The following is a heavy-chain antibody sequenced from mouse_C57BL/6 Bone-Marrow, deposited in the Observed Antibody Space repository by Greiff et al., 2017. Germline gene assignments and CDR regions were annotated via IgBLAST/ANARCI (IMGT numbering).Heavy chain of an antibody. D-gene: IGHD2-4*01. CDR3: ARDAWYDYGRAMDD. Sequence: EVQRVESGGGLVQSGRSLRLSCATSGFTFSDFYMEWVRQAPGKGLEWIAASRNKANDYTTEYSASVKGRFIVSRDTSQSILYLQMNALRAEDTAIYYCARDAWYDYGRAMDDWGKGTSVTVSS. CDR2: SRNKANDYTT. CDR1: GFTFSDFY. V-gene: IGHV7-1*01. J-gene: IGHJ4*01.